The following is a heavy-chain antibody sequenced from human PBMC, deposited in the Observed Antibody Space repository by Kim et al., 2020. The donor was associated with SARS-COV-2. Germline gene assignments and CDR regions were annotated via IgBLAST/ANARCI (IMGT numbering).Heavy chain of an antibody. CDR3: AGGGYSGYDFDY. Sequence: NYNPSLNGRVTISVDKSKHQFSLKLSAVTAADTAVYYCAGGGYSGYDFDYWGQGTLVTVSS. D-gene: IGHD5-12*01. J-gene: IGHJ4*02. V-gene: IGHV4-4*02.